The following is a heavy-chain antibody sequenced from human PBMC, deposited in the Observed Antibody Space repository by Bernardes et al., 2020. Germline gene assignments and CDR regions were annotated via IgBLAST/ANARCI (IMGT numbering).Heavy chain of an antibody. CDR3: AREKGHPLHFDY. CDR2: MSYSGST. J-gene: IGHJ4*02. V-gene: IGHV4-31*03. Sequence: SEPLSLTCTVSGGSISSGAYYWSWLRQHPGKGLEWIGYMSYSGSTYYNPSLKSRVTISVDTSENQFSLKLSSVTGADTAVYYCAREKGHPLHFDYWGQGTLVTVSS. CDR1: GGSISSGAYY.